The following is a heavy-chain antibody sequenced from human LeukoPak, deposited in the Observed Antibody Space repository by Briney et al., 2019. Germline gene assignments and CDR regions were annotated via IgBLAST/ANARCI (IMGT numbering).Heavy chain of an antibody. Sequence: GASVKVSCKASGYTFTSYYMHWVRQAPGQGLEWMGIINPSGGSTSYAQKFQGRVTMTRDTSTSTVYMELSSLRSEDTAVYYCAREGHHGSGSYYYGMDVWGQGTTVTVSS. J-gene: IGHJ6*02. CDR3: AREGHHGSGSYYYGMDV. D-gene: IGHD3-10*01. CDR1: GYTFTSYY. CDR2: INPSGGST. V-gene: IGHV1-46*01.